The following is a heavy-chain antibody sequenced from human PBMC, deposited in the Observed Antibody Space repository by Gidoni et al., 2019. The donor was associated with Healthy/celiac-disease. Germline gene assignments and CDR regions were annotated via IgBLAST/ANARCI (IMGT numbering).Heavy chain of an antibody. Sequence: QVQLVESGGGVVPPGRSRRLSCSASGFTFSSYGMHGVRQAPGKGLEWVAVIWYDGSNKDYADSVKGRFTISRDNSKNTLYLQMNSLRAEDTAVYYCARAGDYYDSSGYYNYYGMDVWGQGTTVTVSS. CDR2: IWYDGSNK. CDR1: GFTFSSYG. D-gene: IGHD3-22*01. CDR3: ARAGDYYDSSGYYNYYGMDV. V-gene: IGHV3-33*01. J-gene: IGHJ6*02.